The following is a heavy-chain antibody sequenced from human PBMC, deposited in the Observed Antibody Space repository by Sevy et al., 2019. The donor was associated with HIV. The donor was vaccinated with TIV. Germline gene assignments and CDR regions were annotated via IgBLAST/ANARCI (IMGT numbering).Heavy chain of an antibody. J-gene: IGHJ6*03. V-gene: IGHV3-23*01. Sequence: GGSLRLSCAASGLTFSSYAMSWVRQAPGKGLEWVSAISGSGGSTYYADSVKGRFTISRDNSKNTLYLQMNSLRAEDTAVYYCAKAITGTTYYYYYMDVWGKGTTVTVSS. CDR2: ISGSGGST. CDR3: AKAITGTTYYYYYMDV. D-gene: IGHD1-20*01. CDR1: GLTFSSYA.